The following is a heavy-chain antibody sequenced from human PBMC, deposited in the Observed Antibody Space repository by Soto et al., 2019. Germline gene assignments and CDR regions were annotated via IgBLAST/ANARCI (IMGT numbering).Heavy chain of an antibody. V-gene: IGHV3-23*01. J-gene: IGHJ6*03. CDR2: ISGSGGAT. D-gene: IGHD3-22*01. CDR1: GFTFRSYA. Sequence: GSLRLSCAASGFTFRSYAMSWVRQAPGKGLEWVSAISGSGGATHYTDSVKGRFTISRDNSKNTLYLQMNSLTAEDTAVYYCAKDLPDRYYYMDVWGKGTTVTVSS. CDR3: AKDLPDRYYYMDV.